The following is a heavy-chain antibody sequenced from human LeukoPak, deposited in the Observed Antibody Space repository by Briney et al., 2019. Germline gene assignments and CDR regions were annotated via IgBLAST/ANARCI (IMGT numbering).Heavy chain of an antibody. CDR3: ARAHYGGNPYYFDY. J-gene: IGHJ4*02. CDR2: INHSGST. D-gene: IGHD4-17*01. V-gene: IGHV4-34*01. Sequence: PSETLSLTCTVSGGSFSSYYWSWIRQPPGKGLEWIGEINHSGSTNYNPSLKSRVTISVDTSKNQFSLKLSSVTAADTAAYYCARAHYGGNPYYFDYWGQGTLVTVSS. CDR1: GGSFSSYY.